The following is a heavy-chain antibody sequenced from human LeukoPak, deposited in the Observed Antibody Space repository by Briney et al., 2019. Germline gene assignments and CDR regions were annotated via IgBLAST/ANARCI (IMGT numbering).Heavy chain of an antibody. CDR2: IDPSDSYT. CDR3: ARQVVVVPAAIGYYYYYGMDV. Sequence: GESLKISCKGSGSSFTSYWISWVRQMPGKGLEWMGRIDPSDSYTNYSPSFQGHVTISADRSISTAYLQWSSLKASDTAMYYCARQVVVVPAAIGYYYYYGMDVWGKGTTVTVSS. D-gene: IGHD2-2*01. CDR1: GSSFTSYW. J-gene: IGHJ6*04. V-gene: IGHV5-10-1*01.